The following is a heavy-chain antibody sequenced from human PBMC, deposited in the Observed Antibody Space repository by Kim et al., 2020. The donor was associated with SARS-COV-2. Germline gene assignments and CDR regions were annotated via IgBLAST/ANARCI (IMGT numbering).Heavy chain of an antibody. CDR3: ARDLEVAKNSRHYYYAMDV. CDR1: GGSISSYY. V-gene: IGHV4-59*01. J-gene: IGHJ6*01. Sequence: SETLSLTCTVSGGSISSYYCSWIRQPPGKGLEWIGYIYYSGSTNYNPSLKSRVTISVDTSKNQFSLKLSSVTAADTAVYYCARDLEVAKNSRHYYYAMDV. D-gene: IGHD5-12*01. CDR2: IYYSGST.